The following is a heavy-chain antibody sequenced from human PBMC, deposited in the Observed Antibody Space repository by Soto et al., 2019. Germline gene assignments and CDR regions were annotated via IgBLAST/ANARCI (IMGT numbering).Heavy chain of an antibody. CDR3: ARSGGHQGPFYYYYYMDV. CDR2: ISSNGGST. Sequence: GGSLRLSCAASGFTFSSYAMHWVRQAPGKGLEYVSAISSNGGSTYYANSVKGRFTISRDNSKNTLYLQMGSLRAEDMAVYYCARSGGHQGPFYYYYYMDVWGKGTTVTVSS. CDR1: GFTFSSYA. J-gene: IGHJ6*03. V-gene: IGHV3-64*01. D-gene: IGHD1-26*01.